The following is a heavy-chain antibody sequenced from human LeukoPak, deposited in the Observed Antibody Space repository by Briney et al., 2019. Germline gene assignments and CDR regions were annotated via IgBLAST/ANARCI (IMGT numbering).Heavy chain of an antibody. D-gene: IGHD2-15*01. J-gene: IGHJ4*02. CDR1: GFTFSSYS. V-gene: IGHV3-21*01. Sequence: GGSLRLSCAASGFTFSSYSMNWVRQAPGKGLEWVSSISSSSSYIYYADSVKGRFTISRDNAKNSLYLQMNSLRAEDTAVYYCARDGGGTSDEKVGDYWGQGTLVTVSS. CDR2: ISSSSSYI. CDR3: ARDGGGTSDEKVGDY.